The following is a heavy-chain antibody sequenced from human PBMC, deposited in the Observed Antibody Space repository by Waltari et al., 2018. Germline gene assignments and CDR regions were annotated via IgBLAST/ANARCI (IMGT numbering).Heavy chain of an antibody. J-gene: IGHJ5*02. V-gene: IGHV1-3*01. Sequence: QVQTSASGAEVTHPGSSVQCCCHQSVRPVRSYATSWVRQAHGQGLEWMGGINDRNGNTKYSQKFQGRVTITRDTSASTAYMDLSSLSSEDTAGYYWASEYNSFDPWGQGTLVTVSS. CDR2: INDRNGNT. CDR3: ASEYNSFDP. CDR1: VRPVRSYA.